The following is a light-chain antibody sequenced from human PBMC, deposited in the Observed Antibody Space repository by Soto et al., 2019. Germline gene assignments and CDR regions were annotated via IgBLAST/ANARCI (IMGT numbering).Light chain of an antibody. Sequence: SYELSQAPSVSVAPGQTARITCGVNNIGGKSVHWYRQKPGQAPVLVVCDDSDRPSGIPERFSGSNSGNTATLTISRVEAGDEADYYCQVWDSSSDHVIFGGGTKVTVL. J-gene: IGLJ2*01. V-gene: IGLV3-21*02. CDR2: DDS. CDR3: QVWDSSSDHVI. CDR1: NIGGKS.